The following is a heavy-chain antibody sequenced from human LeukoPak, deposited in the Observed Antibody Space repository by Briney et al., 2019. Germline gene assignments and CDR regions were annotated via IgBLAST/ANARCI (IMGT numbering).Heavy chain of an antibody. D-gene: IGHD3-16*02. Sequence: GGSLRLSCAASGFTFSTSTMNWVRQAPGKGLEWVSSISSSSSYIYYADSVKGRFTISRDNAKNSLYLQMSSLRAEDTAVYYCARSRLSHNWFDPWGQGTLVTVSS. V-gene: IGHV3-21*01. CDR2: ISSSSSYI. J-gene: IGHJ5*02. CDR3: ARSRLSHNWFDP. CDR1: GFTFSTST.